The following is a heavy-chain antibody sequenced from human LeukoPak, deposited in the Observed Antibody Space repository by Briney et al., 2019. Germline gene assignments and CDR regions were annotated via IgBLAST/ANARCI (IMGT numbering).Heavy chain of an antibody. D-gene: IGHD3/OR15-3a*01. J-gene: IGHJ5*02. V-gene: IGHV4-39*01. CDR2: IYYSGST. CDR3: ARQSVDFWTDYAKNWFDP. Sequence: SETLSLTCTVSGGSISSSSYYWGWIRQPPGKGLEWIGSIYYSGSTYYTPSLKSRVTISVDTSKNHVSLSLSSVTAADTAVYYCARQSVDFWTDYAKNWFDPWGQGTLVTVSS. CDR1: GGSISSSSYY.